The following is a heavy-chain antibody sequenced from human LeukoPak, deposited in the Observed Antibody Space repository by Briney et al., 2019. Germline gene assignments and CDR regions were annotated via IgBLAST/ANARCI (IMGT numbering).Heavy chain of an antibody. Sequence: GGSLRLSCAASGFTFSSYAMSWVRQAPGKGLEWVAVVSYDGSSQYYADSVKGRFTISRDNSKNTLYLQMNSLRGDDTAVYYCAKDNGYEFDYWGQGTLVTVSS. CDR3: AKDNGYEFDY. D-gene: IGHD5-12*01. J-gene: IGHJ4*02. V-gene: IGHV3-30*18. CDR2: VSYDGSSQ. CDR1: GFTFSSYA.